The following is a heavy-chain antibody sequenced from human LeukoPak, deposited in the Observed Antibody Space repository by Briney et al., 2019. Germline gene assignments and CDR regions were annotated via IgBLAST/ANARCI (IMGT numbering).Heavy chain of an antibody. CDR1: GGTFSSYA. D-gene: IGHD1-26*01. J-gene: IGHJ4*02. Sequence: ASVKVSCKASGGTFSSYAISWVRQAPGQGLEWMGRIIPIFGTANYAQKFQGRVTITTDESTSTAYMELSSLRSEDTAVYYCARDYSGXXXXHFFDXXGQGTLVT. CDR2: IIPIFGTA. V-gene: IGHV1-69*05. CDR3: ARDYSGXXXXHFFDX.